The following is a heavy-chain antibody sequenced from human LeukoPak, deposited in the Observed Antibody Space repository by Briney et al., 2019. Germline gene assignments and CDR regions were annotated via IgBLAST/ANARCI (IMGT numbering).Heavy chain of an antibody. CDR2: SSSSSRYI. CDR3: ARGRSTWHLDY. Sequence: NPGGSLRLSCAASGFTFSSYSMNWVRQAPGKGLEWVSSSSSSSRYIYYADSVRGRFTISRDNAKNSLSLQMNSLRAEDTAVYYCARGRSTWHLDYWGQGTLVTVSS. D-gene: IGHD1-26*01. J-gene: IGHJ4*02. CDR1: GFTFSSYS. V-gene: IGHV3-21*01.